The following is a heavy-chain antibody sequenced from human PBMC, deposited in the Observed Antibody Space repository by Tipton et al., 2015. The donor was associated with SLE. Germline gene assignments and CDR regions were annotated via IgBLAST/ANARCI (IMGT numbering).Heavy chain of an antibody. D-gene: IGHD3-22*01. J-gene: IGHJ4*02. CDR3: ARGRPSSGFDS. Sequence: TLSLTCTVSGGSISSGSYYWSWIRQPAGKGLEWIGYIYTSGSTNYNPSLKSRVTISVDTSKNQFSLKLSSVTAADTAVYYCARGRPSSGFDSWGQGTLVTVSS. CDR1: GGSISSGSYY. V-gene: IGHV4-61*09. CDR2: IYTSGST.